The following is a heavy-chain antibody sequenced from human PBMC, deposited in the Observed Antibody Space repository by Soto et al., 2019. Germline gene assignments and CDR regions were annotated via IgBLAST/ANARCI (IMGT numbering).Heavy chain of an antibody. J-gene: IGHJ4*03. CDR3: AKSFFYDSSGYPTLFDY. CDR1: GYTFTSYD. Sequence: ASVKVSCKASGYTFTSYDINWVRQAPGQGLEWMGWISAYTGNTNYAQKLQGRVTMTTDTSTSTAYMEPRSLRSDDTAVYYCAKSFFYDSSGYPTLFDYWGQGTTVTVSS. D-gene: IGHD3-22*01. CDR2: ISAYTGNT. V-gene: IGHV1-18*04.